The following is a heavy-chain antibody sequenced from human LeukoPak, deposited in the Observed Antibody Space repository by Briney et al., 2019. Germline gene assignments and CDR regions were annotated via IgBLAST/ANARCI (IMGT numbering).Heavy chain of an antibody. D-gene: IGHD6-19*01. Sequence: SETLSLTCTVSGGSISSYYWSWIRQPPGKGLEWIGYIYYSGSTNYNPSLKSRVTISVDTSKNQFSLKLSSVTAADTAVYYCAGDNTSSGWVFWFDPWGQGTLVTVSS. CDR1: GGSISSYY. V-gene: IGHV4-59*01. CDR3: AGDNTSSGWVFWFDP. J-gene: IGHJ5*02. CDR2: IYYSGST.